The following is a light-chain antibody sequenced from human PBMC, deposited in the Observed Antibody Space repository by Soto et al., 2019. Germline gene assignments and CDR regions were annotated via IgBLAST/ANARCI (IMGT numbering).Light chain of an antibody. Sequence: AIQMTQSPSSLSASVGDRVTITCRASQGIRNDLDWFQQKPGKAPKLLIYAASNLQSGVPARFSGSGSGTDFTLTISSLQPDDFATYYCQQYNSYSPRTFGQGTKLEIK. CDR2: AAS. CDR1: QGIRND. CDR3: QQYNSYSPRT. V-gene: IGKV1-6*01. J-gene: IGKJ2*01.